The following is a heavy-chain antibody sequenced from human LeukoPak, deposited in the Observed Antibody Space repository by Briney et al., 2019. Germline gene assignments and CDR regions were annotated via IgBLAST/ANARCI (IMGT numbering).Heavy chain of an antibody. CDR3: ARGLEVAFDI. CDR1: EYTFTGYY. J-gene: IGHJ3*02. V-gene: IGHV1-2*02. Sequence: PPASVKVSCKASEYTFTGYYIHWVRQAPGQGLEWMGWINPNSGVTNYAQKLQGRVTMTTDTSTSTAYMELRSLRSDDTAVYYCARGLEVAFDIWGQGTMVTVSS. CDR2: INPNSGVT.